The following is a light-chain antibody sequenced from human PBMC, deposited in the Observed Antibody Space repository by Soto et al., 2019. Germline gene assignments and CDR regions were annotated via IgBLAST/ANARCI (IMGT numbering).Light chain of an antibody. Sequence: QSALTQPASVSGSPGQSITISCTGTSSDVGGYNYVSWYQQHPGKAPKLMIYEVSNRPSGVSNRFSGSKSGNTASLTISGLQAEDEAYYYCSSYTSSKGVFGTGTKFTVL. CDR1: SSDVGGYNY. V-gene: IGLV2-14*01. CDR3: SSYTSSKGV. J-gene: IGLJ1*01. CDR2: EVS.